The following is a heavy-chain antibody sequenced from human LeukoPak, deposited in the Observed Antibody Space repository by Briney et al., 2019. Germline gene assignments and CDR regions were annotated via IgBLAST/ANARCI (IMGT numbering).Heavy chain of an antibody. Sequence: SGGSLRLSCAASGFTFSSYAMSWVRQAPGKGLEWVAAISGGGGSTYYADSVKGRFTISRDNSKNTLYLQMNSLRAEDTAVYYCAKDSGEAGATGSRIVLAFAYWGQGTLVTVSS. V-gene: IGHV3-23*01. D-gene: IGHD1-26*01. CDR2: ISGGGGST. CDR3: AKDSGEAGATGSRIVLAFAY. CDR1: GFTFSSYA. J-gene: IGHJ4*02.